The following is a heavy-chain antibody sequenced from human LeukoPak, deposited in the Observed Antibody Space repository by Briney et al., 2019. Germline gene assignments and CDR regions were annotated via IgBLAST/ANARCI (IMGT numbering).Heavy chain of an antibody. D-gene: IGHD6-13*01. CDR1: GGSLSSYY. J-gene: IGHJ5*02. CDR2: IYYSGST. CDR3: ARHHRSIAEAGINWFDP. V-gene: IGHV4-59*01. Sequence: SETLSLTCTVSGGSLSSYYWSWIRQPPGKGLEWIGYIYYSGSTNSNPSLKSRVTMSVDTSKKQFSLKLSSVTAADTAVYYCARHHRSIAEAGINWFDPWGQGTLATVSS.